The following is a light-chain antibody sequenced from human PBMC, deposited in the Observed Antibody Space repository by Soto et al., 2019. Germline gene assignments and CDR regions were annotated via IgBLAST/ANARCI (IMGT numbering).Light chain of an antibody. CDR1: SRDVGGYNY. V-gene: IGLV2-8*01. CDR3: SSYGGGDKV. CDR2: EVN. Sequence: QSALTQPPSASGSPGQSVAISCTGTSRDVGGYNYVSWYQQYPGKAPKLIIYEVNKRPSGVPDRFSGSKSGNTASLTVSGLQPEDEADYYCSSYGGGDKVFGGGTKLTVL. J-gene: IGLJ2*01.